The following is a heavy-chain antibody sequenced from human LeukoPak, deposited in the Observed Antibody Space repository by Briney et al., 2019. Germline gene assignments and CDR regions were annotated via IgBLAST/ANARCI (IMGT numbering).Heavy chain of an antibody. J-gene: IGHJ6*02. CDR1: TFTFYSNH. V-gene: IGHV3-23*01. CDR3: AKGRGIHGSGSYAYGYYGMDV. D-gene: IGHD3-10*01. CDR2: LSSSGASK. Sequence: QPGGSLRLACSDSTFTFYSNHMSWLRPAPGKGWVWVLALSSSGASKYYADSVKGRLTISRDNSKNTLYLQMNSLRAEDTAVYYCAKGRGIHGSGSYAYGYYGMDVWGQGTTVTVSS.